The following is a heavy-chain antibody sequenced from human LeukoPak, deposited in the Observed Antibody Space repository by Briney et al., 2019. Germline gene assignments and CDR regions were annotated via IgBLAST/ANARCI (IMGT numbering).Heavy chain of an antibody. J-gene: IGHJ4*02. CDR2: IIPILGIA. Sequence: REASVKVSCKASGGTFSSYAISWVRQAPGQGLEWMGRIIPILGIANYAQKFQGRVTITADKSTSTAYMELSSLRSEDTAVYYCARGYYDILTGYYTLSDYWGQETLVTVSS. CDR1: GGTFSSYA. CDR3: ARGYYDILTGYYTLSDY. V-gene: IGHV1-69*04. D-gene: IGHD3-9*01.